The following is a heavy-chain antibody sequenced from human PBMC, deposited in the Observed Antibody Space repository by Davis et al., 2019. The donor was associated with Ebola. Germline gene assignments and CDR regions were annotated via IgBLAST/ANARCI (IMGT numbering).Heavy chain of an antibody. CDR1: GYTFTGYY. D-gene: IGHD3-10*01. CDR3: ASYGLLWFGELLLDTFDH. V-gene: IGHV1-2*06. Sequence: ASVKVSCKASGYTFTGYYMHWVRQAPGQGLEWMGRINPNSGGTNYAQKFQGRVTMTRDTSISTAYMELSRLRSDDTAVYYCASYGLLWFGELLLDTFDHWGQGTLVTVSS. CDR2: INPNSGGT. J-gene: IGHJ4*02.